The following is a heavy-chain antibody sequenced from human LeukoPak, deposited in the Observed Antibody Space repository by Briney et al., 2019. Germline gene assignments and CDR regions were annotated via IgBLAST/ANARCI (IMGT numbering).Heavy chain of an antibody. CDR1: GFTFDDYA. D-gene: IGHD3-16*02. CDR2: ISWNSGSI. CDR3: AKIVNSAYFQH. J-gene: IGHJ1*01. Sequence: GGSLRLSCAASGFTFDDYAMHWVRHAPGKGLEWVSGISWNSGSIGYADSVKARFTISRDNAKNSLYLQMNSLRAEDTALYYCAKIVNSAYFQHWGQGTLVTVSS. V-gene: IGHV3-9*01.